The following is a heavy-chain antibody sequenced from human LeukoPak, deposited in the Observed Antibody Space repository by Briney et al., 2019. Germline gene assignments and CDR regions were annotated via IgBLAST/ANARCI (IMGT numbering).Heavy chain of an antibody. CDR2: IIPIFGTA. Sequence: EASVKVSCKASGGTFSSYATSWVRPAPGQGLEGMGGIIPIFGTANYAQKFQGRVTITTGESTSTAYMELSSLRAEDTAVYYCARDYGGNAYWGQGTLVTVSS. CDR3: ARDYGGNAY. J-gene: IGHJ4*02. CDR1: GGTFSSYA. V-gene: IGHV1-69*05. D-gene: IGHD4-23*01.